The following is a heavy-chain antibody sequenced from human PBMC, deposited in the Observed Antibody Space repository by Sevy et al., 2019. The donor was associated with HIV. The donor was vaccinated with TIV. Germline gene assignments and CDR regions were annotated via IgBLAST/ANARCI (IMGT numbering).Heavy chain of an antibody. D-gene: IGHD3-22*01. CDR1: GFTFGDYA. V-gene: IGHV3-49*04. Sequence: GGYLRLSCTASGFTFGDYAMSWVRQAPGKGLEWIGFIRSKAYGGTTEYAASVKGRFTISRDDSKSIAYLQMNSLKTEDTAVYHCTRAPDTYYYDSSVGHAFDIWGQGTMVTVSS. CDR3: TRAPDTYYYDSSVGHAFDI. J-gene: IGHJ3*02. CDR2: IRSKAYGGTT.